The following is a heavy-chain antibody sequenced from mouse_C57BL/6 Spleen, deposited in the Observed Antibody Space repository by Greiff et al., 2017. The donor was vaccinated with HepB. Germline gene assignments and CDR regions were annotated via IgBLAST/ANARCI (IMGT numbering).Heavy chain of an antibody. CDR1: GYAFSSSW. J-gene: IGHJ2*01. D-gene: IGHD2-1*01. Sequence: QVQLKESGPELVKPGASVKISCKASGYAFSSSWMNWVKQRPGKGLEWIGRIYPGDGDTNYNGKFKGKATLTADKSSSTAYMQLSSLTSEDSAVYFCARRGNYAFDYWGQGTTLTVSS. V-gene: IGHV1-82*01. CDR3: ARRGNYAFDY. CDR2: IYPGDGDT.